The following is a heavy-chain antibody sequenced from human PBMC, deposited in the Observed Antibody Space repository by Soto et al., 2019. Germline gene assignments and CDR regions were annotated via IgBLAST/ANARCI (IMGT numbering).Heavy chain of an antibody. J-gene: IGHJ5*01. V-gene: IGHV1-69*01. CDR2: ISPILDSP. CDR3: ARGRARADYAEFTECWFDS. D-gene: IGHD2-2*01. Sequence: QVQLVQSGAEVNKPGSSVKVSCKASGVAFRSSTFVWVRQAPGQGLEWMGGISPILDSPNYAQRFQGRVTITADESLTTANMELRSLSSECPAVYYCARGRARADYAEFTECWFDSWGKGTRVTVSS. CDR1: GVAFRSST.